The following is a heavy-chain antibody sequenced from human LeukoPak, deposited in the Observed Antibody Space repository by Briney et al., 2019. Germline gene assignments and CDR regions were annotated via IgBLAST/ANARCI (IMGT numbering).Heavy chain of an antibody. Sequence: HPGGSLRLSCAASGFTFSSYGMHWVRQAPGKGLEWVAVIWYDGSNKYYADSVKGRFTISRDNSKNTLYLQMNSLRAEDTAVYYCARWSGYGGNSVRRYFDYWGQGTLVTVSS. J-gene: IGHJ4*02. CDR3: ARWSGYGGNSVRRYFDY. V-gene: IGHV3-33*01. CDR1: GFTFSSYG. CDR2: IWYDGSNK. D-gene: IGHD4-23*01.